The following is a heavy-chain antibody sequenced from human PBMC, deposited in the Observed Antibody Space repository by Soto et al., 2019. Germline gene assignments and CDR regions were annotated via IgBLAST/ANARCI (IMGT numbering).Heavy chain of an antibody. D-gene: IGHD3-10*01. Sequence: SLRLSCAASGFTFSSYGMHWVRQAPGKGLEWVAVISYDGSNKYYADSVKGRFTISRDNSKNTLYLQMNSLRAEDTAVYYCAKDHTSELLWFGELSEYYGMDVWGQGTTVTVSS. CDR1: GFTFSSYG. V-gene: IGHV3-30*18. CDR2: ISYDGSNK. CDR3: AKDHTSELLWFGELSEYYGMDV. J-gene: IGHJ6*02.